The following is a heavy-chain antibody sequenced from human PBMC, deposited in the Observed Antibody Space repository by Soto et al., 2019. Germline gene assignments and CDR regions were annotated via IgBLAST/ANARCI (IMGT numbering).Heavy chain of an antibody. J-gene: IGHJ6*02. CDR2: ISYSGST. CDR1: GGSIISSSYY. Sequence: SETLSLTCTVSGGSIISSSYYWGWIRQPPGKGLEWIGSISYSGSTYYNPSLKSRVTISVDTSKNQFSLKLSSVTAADTAVYYCARGGITMVRGVYYYYGMDVWGQGTTVTVSS. V-gene: IGHV4-39*01. D-gene: IGHD3-10*01. CDR3: ARGGITMVRGVYYYYGMDV.